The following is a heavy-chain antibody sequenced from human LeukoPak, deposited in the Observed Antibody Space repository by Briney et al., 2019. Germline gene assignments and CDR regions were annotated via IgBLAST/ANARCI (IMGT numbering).Heavy chain of an antibody. Sequence: SETLSLTCTVSGGSISTSNYYWGWIRQPPGKGLEWIGNIFYSGSTNYNPSLKSRVTISVDKSKNQFSLKLSSVTAADTAVYYCASARYCSGGSCYVPWFDPWGQGTLVTVSS. CDR3: ASARYCSGGSCYVPWFDP. J-gene: IGHJ5*02. CDR1: GGSISTSNYY. CDR2: IFYSGST. V-gene: IGHV4-39*07. D-gene: IGHD2-15*01.